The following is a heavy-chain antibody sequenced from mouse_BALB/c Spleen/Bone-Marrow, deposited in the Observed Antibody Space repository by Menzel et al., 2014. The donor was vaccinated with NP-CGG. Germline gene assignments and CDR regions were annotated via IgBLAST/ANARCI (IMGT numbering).Heavy chain of an antibody. Sequence: VQLQQPGAELVKPGASVKLSCTASGFNIKDTYMHWVKQRPEQGLEWIGRIDPANGDTKYDPKFQGKATITADTSSNTTILQLSSLTSEDTAVYYCASYYYGSSSFAYWGQGTLVTVSA. CDR1: GFNIKDTY. V-gene: IGHV14-3*02. CDR3: ASYYYGSSSFAY. J-gene: IGHJ3*01. D-gene: IGHD1-1*01. CDR2: IDPANGDT.